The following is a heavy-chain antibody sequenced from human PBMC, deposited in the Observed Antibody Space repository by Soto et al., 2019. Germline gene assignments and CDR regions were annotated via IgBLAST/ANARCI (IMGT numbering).Heavy chain of an antibody. CDR2: IYYSGST. D-gene: IGHD3-16*02. V-gene: IGHV4-39*01. Sequence: PSETLSLTCTVSGGSISSYYWGWIRQPPGKGLEWIGSIYYSGSTYYNPSLKSRVTISVDTSKNQFSLKLSSVTAADTAVYYCARLSSYYDYVWGSYRYNWFDPWGQGTLVTVSS. CDR3: ARLSSYYDYVWGSYRYNWFDP. J-gene: IGHJ5*02. CDR1: GGSISSYY.